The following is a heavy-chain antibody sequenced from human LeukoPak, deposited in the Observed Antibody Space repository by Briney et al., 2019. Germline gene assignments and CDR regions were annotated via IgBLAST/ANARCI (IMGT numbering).Heavy chain of an antibody. J-gene: IGHJ5*02. V-gene: IGHV1-46*01. D-gene: IGHD6-19*01. CDR1: GYTFTSYY. CDR2: INPSGGST. Sequence: ASVKVSCKASGYTFTSYYMHWVRQAPGQGLEWMGIINPSGGSTSYAQKFQGRVTMTRDMSTSTVYMELSSLRSEDTAVYYCASTRLYSSGSGRFDPWGQGTLVTVSS. CDR3: ASTRLYSSGSGRFDP.